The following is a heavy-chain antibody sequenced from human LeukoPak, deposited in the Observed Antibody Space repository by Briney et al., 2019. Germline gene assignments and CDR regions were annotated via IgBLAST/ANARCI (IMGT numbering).Heavy chain of an antibody. V-gene: IGHV4-34*01. CDR1: GGSFSGDS. Sequence: PSKTQSLSCAVYGGSFSGDSWSWSRQPPGNGLERIGEINHSGSINYNPSLKSRVTISVDTSKNQFSLKLSSVTAADTAVYYCARGRATSLRIRIFDYWGQGTLVTVSS. J-gene: IGHJ4*02. CDR3: ARGRATSLRIRIFDY. CDR2: INHSGSI. D-gene: IGHD2-2*01.